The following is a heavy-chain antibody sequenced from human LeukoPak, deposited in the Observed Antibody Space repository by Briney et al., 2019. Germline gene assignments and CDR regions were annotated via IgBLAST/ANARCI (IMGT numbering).Heavy chain of an antibody. D-gene: IGHD1-26*01. CDR1: GFTFSTYG. CDR3: AKDGDTVSGTYYFDMDV. CDR2: IQYDAINK. Sequence: GGSLRLSCAASGFTFSTYGMHWVRQAPGKGLEWVAFIQYDAINKYYADSVKGRFTISRDNSRNTLYLQMNSLRAEDPALYYCAKDGDTVSGTYYFDMDVWGKGTTVTISS. J-gene: IGHJ6*03. V-gene: IGHV3-30*02.